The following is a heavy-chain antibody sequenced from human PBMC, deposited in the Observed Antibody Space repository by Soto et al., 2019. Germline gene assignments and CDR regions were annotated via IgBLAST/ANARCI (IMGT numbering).Heavy chain of an antibody. D-gene: IGHD3-9*01. CDR2: IIPIFGTA. CDR1: GGTFSSYA. CDR3: ARDDDILTGTGYYYYGMDV. V-gene: IGHV1-69*13. Sequence: WASVKVSCKASGGTFSSYAISWVRQAPGQGLELMGGIIPIFGTANYAQKFQGRVTITADESTSTAYMELSSLRSEDTAVYYCARDDDILTGTGYYYYGMDVWGQGTTVTVSS. J-gene: IGHJ6*02.